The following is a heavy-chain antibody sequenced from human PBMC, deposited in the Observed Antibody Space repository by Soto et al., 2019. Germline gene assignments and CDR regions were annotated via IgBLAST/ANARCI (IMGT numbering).Heavy chain of an antibody. D-gene: IGHD3-16*02. Sequence: VGSLRLSCAASVFTFSSYAMSWVRHAPGKWLEWVSAISGSGGSTYYADSVKGRFTISRDNSKNTLYLQMNSLRAEDTAVYYCAKDRYDYVWESYSYKTCWFDPLGQGTLVIVS. J-gene: IGHJ5*02. V-gene: IGHV3-23*01. CDR2: ISGSGGST. CDR1: VFTFSSYA. CDR3: AKDRYDYVWESYSYKTCWFDP.